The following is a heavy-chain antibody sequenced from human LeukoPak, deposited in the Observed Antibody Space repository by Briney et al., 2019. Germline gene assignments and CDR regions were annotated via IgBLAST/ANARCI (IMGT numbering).Heavy chain of an antibody. CDR1: GGSITGYY. Sequence: NASETLSLTCTVSGGSITGYYWGWIRQPPGKGLEWIAYVRDNGESNYNPSLKSRVTISVDTRNNQISLRLNFVTAADTAIYYCARQPAGTAAFDIWGLGTMVTVSS. V-gene: IGHV4-59*08. D-gene: IGHD1-14*01. CDR3: ARQPAGTAAFDI. CDR2: VRDNGES. J-gene: IGHJ3*02.